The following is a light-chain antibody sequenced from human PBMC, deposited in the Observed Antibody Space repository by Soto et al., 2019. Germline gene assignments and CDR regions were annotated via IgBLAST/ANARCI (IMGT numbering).Light chain of an antibody. J-gene: IGLJ1*01. CDR1: SSDVGGYDF. CDR2: EVS. V-gene: IGLV2-14*01. Sequence: QSALTQPASVSGSPGQSITISCTGTSSDVGGYDFVSWYQHHPGKAPKLIIYEVSTRPSGVSNRFSGSKSGNTASLTISGVQADDEADYYCSSYTSDWGVFGTGTKGTVL. CDR3: SSYTSDWGV.